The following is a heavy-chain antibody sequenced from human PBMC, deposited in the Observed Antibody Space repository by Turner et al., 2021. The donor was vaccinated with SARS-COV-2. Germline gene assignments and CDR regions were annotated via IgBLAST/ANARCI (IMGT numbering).Heavy chain of an antibody. CDR3: ARAYCAGGCSLDDDFDI. D-gene: IGHD2-21*02. V-gene: IGHV4-39*02. Sequence: QLRLQESRPGSGRPSEHLSLTCSVPGGPISSRRYSWGWTRQPPGKGLEWIGTIYTGGSTYYNPSLTRRVTMSLDSSQNHLSLGLGSVTAADAAVYYCARAYCAGGCSLDDDFDIWGQGTMVTVSS. CDR1: GGPISSRRYS. J-gene: IGHJ3*02. CDR2: IYTGGST.